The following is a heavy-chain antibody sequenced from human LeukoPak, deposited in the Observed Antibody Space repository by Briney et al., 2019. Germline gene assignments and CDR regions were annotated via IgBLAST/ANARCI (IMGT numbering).Heavy chain of an antibody. CDR2: MNPNSGNT. CDR1: EYTFTIYD. Sequence: ASGTVSVKSSEYTFTIYDINRVRQATGQGRGLGGGMNPNSGNTGYGQEFQGRVTMTRNTSISTAYVELSSLRSEDKAVYYCARSPQGAARPYNWFDPWGQGTLVTVSS. J-gene: IGHJ5*02. D-gene: IGHD6-6*01. CDR3: ARSPQGAARPYNWFDP. V-gene: IGHV1-8*01.